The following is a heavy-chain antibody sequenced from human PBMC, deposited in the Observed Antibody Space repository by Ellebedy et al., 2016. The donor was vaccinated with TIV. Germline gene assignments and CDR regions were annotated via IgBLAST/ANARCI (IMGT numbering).Heavy chain of an antibody. CDR3: ARHGSGSYYGYFDL. D-gene: IGHD1-26*01. J-gene: IGHJ2*01. V-gene: IGHV5-51*01. CDR1: GYSFTSYW. Sequence: KVSXXGSGYSFTSYWIGWVRQMPGKGLEWMGIIYPGDSDTRYSPSFQGQVTISADKSISTAYLQWSSLKASDTAMYYCARHGSGSYYGYFDLWGRGTLVTVSS. CDR2: IYPGDSDT.